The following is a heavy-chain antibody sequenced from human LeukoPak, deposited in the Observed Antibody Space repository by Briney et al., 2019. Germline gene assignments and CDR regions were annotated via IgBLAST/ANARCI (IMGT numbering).Heavy chain of an antibody. J-gene: IGHJ5*02. Sequence: ASVKVSCKASGGTFTSYAISWVRQAPGQGLEWMGGIIPIFGTANYAQKFQGRVTITADESTSTAYMELSSLRSEDTAVYYCARYLASSSWYNWFDPWGQGTLVTVSS. V-gene: IGHV1-69*13. CDR3: ARYLASSSWYNWFDP. CDR2: IIPIFGTA. D-gene: IGHD6-13*01. CDR1: GGTFTSYA.